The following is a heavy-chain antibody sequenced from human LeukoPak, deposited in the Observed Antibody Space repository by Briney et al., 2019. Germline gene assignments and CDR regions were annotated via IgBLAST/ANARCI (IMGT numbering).Heavy chain of an antibody. V-gene: IGHV3-21*01. CDR3: ARGRYYDFWSGYYTL. J-gene: IGHJ4*02. Sequence: GGSLRLSCAASGFTFSSYSMNWVRQAQGKGLECVSSISSSSSYIYYADSVKGRFTISRDNAKNSLYLQMNSLRAEDTAVYYCARGRYYDFWSGYYTLWGQGTLVTVSS. CDR2: ISSSSSYI. D-gene: IGHD3-3*01. CDR1: GFTFSSYS.